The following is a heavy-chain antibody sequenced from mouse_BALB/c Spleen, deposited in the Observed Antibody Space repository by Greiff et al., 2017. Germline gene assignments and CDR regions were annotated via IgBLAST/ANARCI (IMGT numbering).Heavy chain of an antibody. Sequence: DVKLQESGGGLVKPGGSLKLSCAASGFAFSSYDMSWVRQTPEKRLEWVAYISSGGGSTYYPDTVKGRFTISRDNAKNTLYLQMSSLKSEDTAMYYCARHGEVRRTWFAYWGQGTLVTVSA. J-gene: IGHJ3*01. D-gene: IGHD2-14*01. V-gene: IGHV5-12-1*01. CDR2: ISSGGGST. CDR3: ARHGEVRRTWFAY. CDR1: GFAFSSYD.